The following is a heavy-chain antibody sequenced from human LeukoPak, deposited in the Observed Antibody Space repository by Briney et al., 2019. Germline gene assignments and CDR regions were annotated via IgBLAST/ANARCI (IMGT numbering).Heavy chain of an antibody. Sequence: PSETLSLTCAVYGGSFSGYYWSWIRQPPGKGLEWIGEINHSGSTNYNPSLKSRVTISVDTSKNQFSLKLGSVTAADTAVYYCARGRCSGGSCYAVDFDYWGQGTLVTVSS. D-gene: IGHD2-15*01. V-gene: IGHV4-34*01. J-gene: IGHJ4*02. CDR3: ARGRCSGGSCYAVDFDY. CDR2: INHSGST. CDR1: GGSFSGYY.